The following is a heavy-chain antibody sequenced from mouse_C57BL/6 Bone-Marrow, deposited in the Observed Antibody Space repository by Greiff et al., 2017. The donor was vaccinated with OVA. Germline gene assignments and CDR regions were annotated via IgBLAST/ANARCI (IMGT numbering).Heavy chain of an antibody. Sequence: EVKLQESGPGLVKPSQSLSLTCSVTGYSITSGYYWNWIRQFPGNKLEWMGYISYDGSNNYNPSLKNRISITRDTSKNQFFLKLNSVTTEDTATYYCAREGDWSTTVQGAYWGQGTLVTVSA. CDR3: AREGDWSTTVQGAY. CDR2: ISYDGSN. D-gene: IGHD1-1*01. J-gene: IGHJ3*01. CDR1: GYSITSGYY. V-gene: IGHV3-6*01.